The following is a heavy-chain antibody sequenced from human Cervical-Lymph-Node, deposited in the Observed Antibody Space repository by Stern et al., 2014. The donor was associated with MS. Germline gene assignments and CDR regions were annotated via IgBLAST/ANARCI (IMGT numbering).Heavy chain of an antibody. CDR2: IDPHGGNT. CDR1: GYTFTNHY. J-gene: IGHJ6*02. Sequence: QLVQSGAEVKKPGASVKISCKASGYTFTNHYMHWVRQAPGQGLEWMGIIDPHGGNTIYAQRFQGSVTMTRDTSTSTVYMELSSLRSEDTAVYYCARDQDSKSYSHAIRQSYGMDVWGQGTTVTVSS. D-gene: IGHD4-11*01. CDR3: ARDQDSKSYSHAIRQSYGMDV. V-gene: IGHV1-46*01.